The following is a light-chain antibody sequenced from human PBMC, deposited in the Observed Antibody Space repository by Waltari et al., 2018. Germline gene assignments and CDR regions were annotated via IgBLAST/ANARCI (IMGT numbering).Light chain of an antibody. CDR3: QQYGTSPQT. J-gene: IGKJ1*01. Sequence: EVVLKQSPGTLSLSPGERATLFCRASQRVSSNFLAWFQQKPGKAPRPLMYGASSRASGIPDRFSGSGSETDFTLTISRLESEDVAVYYCQQYGTSPQTFGQGTKVEI. CDR2: GAS. CDR1: QRVSSNF. V-gene: IGKV3-20*01.